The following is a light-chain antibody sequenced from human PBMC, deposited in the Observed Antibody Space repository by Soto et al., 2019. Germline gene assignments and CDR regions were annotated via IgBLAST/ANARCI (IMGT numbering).Light chain of an antibody. CDR2: SNN. CDR1: TSSIGSNY. J-gene: IGLJ2*01. Sequence: QSVLTQPPSASGTPGQRVTISCSGSTSSIGSNYVYWYQQLPGTAPKLLIYSNNQRPSGVPDRFSDSKSGTSASLAISGLRSEDEADYHCAAWDDSLSGLVFGGGTKLTVL. CDR3: AAWDDSLSGLV. V-gene: IGLV1-47*01.